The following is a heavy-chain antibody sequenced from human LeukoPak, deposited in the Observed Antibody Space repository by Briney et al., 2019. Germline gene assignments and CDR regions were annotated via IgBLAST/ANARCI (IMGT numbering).Heavy chain of an antibody. J-gene: IGHJ4*02. CDR2: ISYDGSNK. D-gene: IGHD1-26*01. Sequence: GGSLRLSCAASGFTFSSYAMHWVRQAPGKGLEWVAVISYDGSNKYYADSVKGRFTISRDNSKNTLYLQMNSLRAEDTAVYYCARDLRSYHDYWGQGTLVTVSS. CDR1: GFTFSSYA. V-gene: IGHV3-30-3*01. CDR3: ARDLRSYHDY.